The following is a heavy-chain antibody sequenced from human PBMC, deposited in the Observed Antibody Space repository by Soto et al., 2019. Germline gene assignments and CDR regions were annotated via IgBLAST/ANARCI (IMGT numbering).Heavy chain of an antibody. CDR3: AISQDRGGRTTFIY. J-gene: IGHJ4*02. CDR2: IHFDGSTF. D-gene: IGHD3-16*01. V-gene: IGHV3-74*01. Sequence: TGGSLRLSCAVSGFTFSRYWMHWVRQAPGKGPVWVARIHFDGSTFSYADSVRGRFTISRDNAKNTLYLQMNSLRVEDTAFYYCAISQDRGGRTTFIYWGQGTQVTVSS. CDR1: GFTFSRYW.